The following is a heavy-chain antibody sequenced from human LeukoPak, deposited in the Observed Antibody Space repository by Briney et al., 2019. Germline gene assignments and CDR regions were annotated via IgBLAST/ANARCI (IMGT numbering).Heavy chain of an antibody. CDR2: ISGDGGTT. V-gene: IGHV3-43*02. CDR3: AKKSGAPANFDY. CDR1: GFTLDDHP. Sequence: GGSLRLSCGASGFTLDDHPMHWVRHVPGKGLEWVSLISGDGGTTSYADSVKGRFTISRDNSKNSLYLQMNSLRTEDTALYYCAKKSGAPANFDYWGQGTLVTVSS. D-gene: IGHD6-13*01. J-gene: IGHJ4*02.